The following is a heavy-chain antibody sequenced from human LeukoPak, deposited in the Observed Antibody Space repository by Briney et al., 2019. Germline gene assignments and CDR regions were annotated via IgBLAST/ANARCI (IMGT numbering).Heavy chain of an antibody. Sequence: PGGSLRLSCAASGFTHSNYWMIWVRQAQGKGLEGVGNIKEDGSEKRYADSVRGRFTISRDNAQTSIYLQMNSLRAEDTAVYYCARASKPWLQLTWGQGTLVTVSS. CDR1: GFTHSNYW. V-gene: IGHV3-7*05. J-gene: IGHJ5*02. CDR2: IKEDGSEK. D-gene: IGHD5-24*01. CDR3: ARASKPWLQLT.